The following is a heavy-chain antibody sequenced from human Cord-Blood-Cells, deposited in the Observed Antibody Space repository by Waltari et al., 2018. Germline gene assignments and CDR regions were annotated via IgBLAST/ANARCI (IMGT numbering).Heavy chain of an antibody. J-gene: IGHJ5*02. CDR2: INHSGST. D-gene: IGHD2-15*01. CDR3: ARRRGIVVVVAASNWFDP. V-gene: IGHV4-34*01. Sequence: QVQLQQWGAGLLKPSETLSPTCAVYGGSFSGYYWSWIRQPPGKGLEWIGEINHSGSTNYNPSLKSRVTISVDTSKNQFSLKLSSVTAADTAVYYCARRRGIVVVVAASNWFDPWGQGTLVTVSS. CDR1: GGSFSGYY.